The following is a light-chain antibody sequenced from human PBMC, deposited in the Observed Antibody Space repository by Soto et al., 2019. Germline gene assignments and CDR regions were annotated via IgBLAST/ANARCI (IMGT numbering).Light chain of an antibody. CDR3: QQSFT. Sequence: DIQMTQSPSTLSASVGDRVTISCRASQSISSWLAWYQQKPGKAPKLLIYKAASLKSGVPARFSGSGSGTEFTLTISSLQHDDFATYYCQQSFTCGPGTKVHLK. J-gene: IGKJ3*01. CDR1: QSISSW. V-gene: IGKV1-5*03. CDR2: KAA.